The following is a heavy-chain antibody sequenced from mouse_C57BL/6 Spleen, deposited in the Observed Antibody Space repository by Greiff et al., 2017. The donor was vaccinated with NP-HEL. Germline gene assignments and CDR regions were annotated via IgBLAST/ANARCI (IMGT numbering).Heavy chain of an antibody. CDR1: GYSITSDY. D-gene: IGHD2-4*01. V-gene: IGHV3-8*01. CDR2: ISYSGST. Sequence: VQLKQSGPGLAKPSQTLSLTCSVPGYSITSDYWNWLRKFPGNKLEYMGYISYSGSTYYNPSLKSRISITRDTSKNQYYLQLNSVTTEDTATYYCARSSYDYERGDFDYWGQGTTLTVSS. CDR3: ARSSYDYERGDFDY. J-gene: IGHJ2*01.